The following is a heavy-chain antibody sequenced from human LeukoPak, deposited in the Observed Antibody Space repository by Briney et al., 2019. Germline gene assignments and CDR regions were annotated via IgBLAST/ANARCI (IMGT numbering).Heavy chain of an antibody. CDR2: ISSSGSTI. CDR3: ARDGYSGSSSP. J-gene: IGHJ5*02. V-gene: IGHV3-48*03. D-gene: IGHD1-26*01. CDR1: GFTFSSYE. Sequence: GGSLRLSCAASGFTFSSYEMNWVRQAPGKGLEWVSYISSSGSTIYYADSVKGRFTISRDNAKNSLYLQMNSLRAEDTAVYYCARDGYSGSSSPWGQGTLVTVSS.